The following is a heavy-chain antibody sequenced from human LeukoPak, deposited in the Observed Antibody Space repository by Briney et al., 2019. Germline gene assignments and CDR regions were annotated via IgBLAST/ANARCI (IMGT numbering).Heavy chain of an antibody. CDR3: ARHGGAYSFDY. D-gene: IGHD4-11*01. J-gene: IGHJ4*02. Sequence: SETLSLTCTVSGGSVSNYYWSWVRQPPGKGLEWIGCIYYIGSTNYNPSLKSRVTISPDTSKNQFSLELSSVTAADTAVYYCARHGGAYSFDYWGQGTLVTVSS. V-gene: IGHV4-59*08. CDR2: IYYIGST. CDR1: GGSVSNYY.